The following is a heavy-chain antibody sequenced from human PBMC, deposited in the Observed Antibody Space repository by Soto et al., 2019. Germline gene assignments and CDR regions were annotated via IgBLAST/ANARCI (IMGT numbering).Heavy chain of an antibody. J-gene: IGHJ6*02. D-gene: IGHD3-16*01. V-gene: IGHV1-18*01. CDR2: ISSYSGNT. CDR3: AVVDNYVARPPQDV. CDR1: GYIFVNYG. Sequence: QVQLVQSGDEVRKPGSSVKVSCKASGYIFVNYGIDWVRQAPGQGLEWMGWISSYSGNTNYASKIQGRLTMTTDTTTSTAYMDLGSLTSDGTAVDDWAVVDNYVARPPQDVWGQGTTVTVSS.